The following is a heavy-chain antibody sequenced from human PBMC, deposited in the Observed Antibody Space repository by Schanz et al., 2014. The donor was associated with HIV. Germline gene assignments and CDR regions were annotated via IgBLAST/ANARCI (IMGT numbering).Heavy chain of an antibody. D-gene: IGHD3-10*01. CDR2: ISGGSGDK. Sequence: EVQLVESGGDFVEPGESLRLSCAASGFAFSSYGMHWVRQAPGKGLEWVSSISGGSGDKLYADSIKGRFTISRDTANNSVYLQMNNLRGDDTAVYYCVRETSSGVDYFDYWGQGTLVTVSS. CDR1: GFAFSSYG. J-gene: IGHJ4*02. CDR3: VRETSSGVDYFDY. V-gene: IGHV3-21*01.